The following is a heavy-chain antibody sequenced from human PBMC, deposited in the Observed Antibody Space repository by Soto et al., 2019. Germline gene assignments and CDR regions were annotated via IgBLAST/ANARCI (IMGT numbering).Heavy chain of an antibody. J-gene: IGHJ4*02. CDR3: ATGLSSSWYSHNDY. CDR2: IYHRWST. CDR1: GDSIISSNW. D-gene: IGHD6-13*01. V-gene: IGHV4-4*02. Sequence: QVQLQESGPGLVKPSGTLSLTCAVSGDSIISSNWWSWVRQPLGKGLEWIGEIYHRWSTQYNPSLKSRVTMSEDKSKTRFSLKLPSVTAAHTAVYFCATGLSSSWYSHNDYRGQGALVTVSS.